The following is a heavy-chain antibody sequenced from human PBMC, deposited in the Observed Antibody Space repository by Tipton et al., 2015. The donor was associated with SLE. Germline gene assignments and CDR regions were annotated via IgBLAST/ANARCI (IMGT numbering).Heavy chain of an antibody. J-gene: IGHJ5*02. D-gene: IGHD3-3*01. CDR2: INHSGST. CDR3: AREGKYYDFWSGYSPLGWFDP. V-gene: IGHV4-34*01. Sequence: TLSLTCAVYGGSFSGYYWSWIRQPPGKGLEWIGEINHSGSTNYNPSLKSRVTISVDTSKNQFSLKLSSVTAADTAVYYCAREGKYYDFWSGYSPLGWFDPWGQGTLVTVSS. CDR1: GGSFSGYY.